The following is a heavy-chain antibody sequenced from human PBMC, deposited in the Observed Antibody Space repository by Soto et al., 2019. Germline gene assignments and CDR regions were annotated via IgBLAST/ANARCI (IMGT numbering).Heavy chain of an antibody. D-gene: IGHD6-6*01. Sequence: GGSLRLSCAASGFTFSSYGMHWVRQAPGKGLEWVAVISYDGSNKYYADSVKGRFTISRDNSKNTLYLQMNSLRAEDTAVYYCARDHGYSSSNGWENYSYGMDVWGQGPTVTVSS. CDR2: ISYDGSNK. CDR1: GFTFSSYG. CDR3: ARDHGYSSSNGWENYSYGMDV. J-gene: IGHJ6*02. V-gene: IGHV3-30*03.